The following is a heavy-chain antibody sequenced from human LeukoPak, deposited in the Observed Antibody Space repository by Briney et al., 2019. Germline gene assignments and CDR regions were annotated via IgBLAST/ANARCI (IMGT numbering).Heavy chain of an antibody. CDR3: ASVNDYGDPLPRYMDV. Sequence: SEALSLTCAVSGGSISSSNWWSWVRQPPGKGLEWIGEIYHSGSTNYNPSLKSRVTISVDKSKNQFSLKLSSVTAADTAVYYCASVNDYGDPLPRYMDVWGKGTAVTVSS. CDR2: IYHSGST. D-gene: IGHD4-17*01. V-gene: IGHV4-4*02. CDR1: GGSISSSNW. J-gene: IGHJ6*03.